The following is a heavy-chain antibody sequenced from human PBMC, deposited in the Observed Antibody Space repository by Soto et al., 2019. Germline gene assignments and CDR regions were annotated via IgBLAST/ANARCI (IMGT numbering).Heavy chain of an antibody. Sequence: ASVKISCKASGYTFTSYDINWVRQATGQGLEWMGWMNPNSGNTGYAQKFQRRVTMTRNTSISTAYMELRSLRSEDTAVQYCARGLRVYGECAPGPYYYYGMVVVCQGTTVTVSS. CDR3: ARGLRVYGECAPGPYYYYGMVV. D-gene: IGHD4-17*01. CDR1: GYTFTSYD. CDR2: MNPNSGNT. J-gene: IGHJ6*01. V-gene: IGHV1-8*01.